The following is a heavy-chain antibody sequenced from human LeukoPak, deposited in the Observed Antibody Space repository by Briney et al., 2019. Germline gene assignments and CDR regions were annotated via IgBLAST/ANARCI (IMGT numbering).Heavy chain of an antibody. CDR1: GYSFTRYW. J-gene: IGHJ4*02. D-gene: IGHD6-6*01. Sequence: GESLKISRKGSGYSFTRYWIGWVRQMPGKGLEWMGIIYPGDSDTRYSPSFQGQVTISADKSISTAYLQWSSLKASGTAMYYCARHTRYSSSSRVFEYWGQGTLVTVSS. V-gene: IGHV5-51*01. CDR2: IYPGDSDT. CDR3: ARHTRYSSSSRVFEY.